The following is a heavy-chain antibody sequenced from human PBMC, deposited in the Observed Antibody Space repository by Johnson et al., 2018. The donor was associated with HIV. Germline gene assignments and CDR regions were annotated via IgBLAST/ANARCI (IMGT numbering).Heavy chain of an antibody. CDR3: ARSFGVTTPGAFDI. J-gene: IGHJ3*02. CDR1: GFTFSSYA. V-gene: IGHV3-30*04. D-gene: IGHD3-3*01. Sequence: QVQLVESGGGVVQPGRSLRLSCAASGFTFSSYAMHWVRQAPGKGLAWVAVISYDGSNKYYADSVKGRFTISRDNSKNTLYLQMNSLRAEDTAVYYCARSFGVTTPGAFDIWGQGTMVTVSS. CDR2: ISYDGSNK.